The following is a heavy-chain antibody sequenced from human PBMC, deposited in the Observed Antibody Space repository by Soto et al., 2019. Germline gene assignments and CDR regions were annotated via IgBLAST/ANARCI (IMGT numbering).Heavy chain of an antibody. Sequence: PSETLSLTCTVSGDSMTSSSYYWGWIRQPPGKGLEWIGSIYYSERTSYNSGSTYYSPSLKSRVTISGDTSKSQFSLKLSSVTAADTAVYYCARHTRNTFDSWGQGTLVTVSS. J-gene: IGHJ5*01. CDR2: IYYSERTSYNSGST. V-gene: IGHV4-39*01. CDR3: ARHTRNTFDS. CDR1: GDSMTSSSYY.